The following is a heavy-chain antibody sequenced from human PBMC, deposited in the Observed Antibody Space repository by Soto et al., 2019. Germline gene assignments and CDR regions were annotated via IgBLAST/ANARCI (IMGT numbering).Heavy chain of an antibody. J-gene: IGHJ3*02. D-gene: IGHD2-15*01. V-gene: IGHV3-21*01. CDR1: GFTFSSYS. Sequence: EVQLVESGGGLVKPGGSLRLSCAASGFTFSSYSMNWVRQAPGKGLEWVSSISSSSSYIYYADSVKGRFTISRDNAKNSLYLQVNSLRAEDTAVYYCAREVVAAARDAFDIWGQGTMVTVSS. CDR3: AREVVAAARDAFDI. CDR2: ISSSSSYI.